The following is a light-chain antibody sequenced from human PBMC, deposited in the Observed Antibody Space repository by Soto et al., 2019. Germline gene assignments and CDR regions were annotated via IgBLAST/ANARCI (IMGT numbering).Light chain of an antibody. CDR2: QTS. J-gene: IGKJ1*01. V-gene: IGKV3D-15*03. Sequence: EIVMTHSPATLSVSPGERATLSCSSSQSVSILLAWYQQKPGQAPRLLIYQTSIRAAGIPARFSASGSGTDFTLTISDVQPEDFALYYCHQRQSWPRTFGQGTKVDIK. CDR1: QSVSIL. CDR3: HQRQSWPRT.